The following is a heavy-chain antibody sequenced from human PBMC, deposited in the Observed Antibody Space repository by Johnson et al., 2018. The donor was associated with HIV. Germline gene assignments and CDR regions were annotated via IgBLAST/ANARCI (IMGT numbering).Heavy chain of an antibody. Sequence: MQLVESGGGLVQPGGSLRLSCAASGFTVSSNYMSWVRQAPGKGLEWVSVIYSGGSTYYADSVKGRFTISRDNSKNTMYLQMNSLRAEDTAVYYCASSRRGQQLVPLAFDIWGQGTMVTVSS. CDR3: ASSRRGQQLVPLAFDI. V-gene: IGHV3-66*02. CDR1: GFTVSSNY. D-gene: IGHD6-13*01. CDR2: IYSGGST. J-gene: IGHJ3*02.